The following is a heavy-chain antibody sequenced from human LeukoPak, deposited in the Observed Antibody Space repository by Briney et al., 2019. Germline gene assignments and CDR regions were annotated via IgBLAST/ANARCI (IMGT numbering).Heavy chain of an antibody. V-gene: IGHV1-18*01. J-gene: IGHJ4*02. D-gene: IGHD5-18*01. CDR3: ARLVNTAMVALDY. CDR1: GYTFTSYA. Sequence: ASVKVSCKASGYTFTSYAFSWVRQAPGQGLEWMGWISAYNGNTNYAQNLQGRVTMTTDTSTSTAYMELRSLRSDDTAVYYCARLVNTAMVALDYWGQGTLVTVPS. CDR2: ISAYNGNT.